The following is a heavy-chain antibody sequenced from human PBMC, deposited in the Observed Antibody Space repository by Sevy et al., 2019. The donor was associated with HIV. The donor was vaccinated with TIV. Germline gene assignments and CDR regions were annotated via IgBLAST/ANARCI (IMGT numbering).Heavy chain of an antibody. Sequence: GGSLRLSCAASGFTFSDYYMSWIRQAPGKGLEWVSYISSSGSTIYYADSVKGRFTISRDNAKNSLYLQMNSLRAEETAVYYCAREVSFGGVIAADYYYYYGMDVWGQGTTVTVSS. V-gene: IGHV3-11*01. CDR2: ISSSGSTI. CDR1: GFTFSDYY. CDR3: AREVSFGGVIAADYYYYYGMDV. J-gene: IGHJ6*02. D-gene: IGHD3-16*02.